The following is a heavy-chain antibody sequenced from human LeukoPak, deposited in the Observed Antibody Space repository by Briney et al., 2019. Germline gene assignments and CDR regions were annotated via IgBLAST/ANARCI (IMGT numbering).Heavy chain of an antibody. V-gene: IGHV4-30-4*08. CDR1: GFTFSDYY. CDR2: IYYSGST. CDR3: ARVRGGSSGFLERPLWGKTVDY. Sequence: LRLSCAASGFTFSDYYMSWIRQPPGKGLEWIGYIYYSGSTYYNPSLKSRVTISVDTSKNQFSLKLSSVTAADTAVYYCARVRGGSSGFLERPLWGKTVDYWGQGTLVTVSS. D-gene: IGHD3-3*01. J-gene: IGHJ4*02.